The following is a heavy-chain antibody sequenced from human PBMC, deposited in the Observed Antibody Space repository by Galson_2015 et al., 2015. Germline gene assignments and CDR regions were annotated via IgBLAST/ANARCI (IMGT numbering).Heavy chain of an antibody. CDR2: MNPNSGNT. D-gene: IGHD4-17*01. V-gene: IGHV1-8*01. CDR3: ERSPSCGDYGARCANWFDP. CDR1: GYTFTSYD. Sequence: SVKVCCKASGYTFTSYDINWVRQATGQGLEWMGWMNPNSGNTGYAQKFQGRVTMTRNTSISTAYMELSSLRSADTAVYYCERSPSCGDYGARCANWFDPWGQGTLVTVSS. J-gene: IGHJ5*02.